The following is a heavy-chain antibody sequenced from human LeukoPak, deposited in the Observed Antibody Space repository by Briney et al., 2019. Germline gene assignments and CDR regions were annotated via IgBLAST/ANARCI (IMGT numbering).Heavy chain of an antibody. CDR2: IYYSGST. J-gene: IGHJ4*02. V-gene: IGHV4-59*08. D-gene: IGHD4-11*01. CDR3: ARQGPLTTAVTTRTNPFDY. CDR1: GGSISSSY. Sequence: SETLSLTCTVSGGSISSSYWSWIRQPPGKGLEWIGYIYYSGSTNYNPSLKSRVTISVNTSKNQFSLKLNSVTAADTAVYYCARQGPLTTAVTTRTNPFDYWGQGTLVTVSS.